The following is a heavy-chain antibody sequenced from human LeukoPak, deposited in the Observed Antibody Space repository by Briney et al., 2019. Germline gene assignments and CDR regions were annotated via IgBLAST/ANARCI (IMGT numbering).Heavy chain of an antibody. V-gene: IGHV4-39*01. J-gene: IGHJ4*02. CDR2: IYYSGST. CDR3: ARHSRPLFDY. Sequence: SETLSLTCTVSGGSISSSSYYWGWIRQPPGKGLEWIGSIYYSGSTYYNPSLKSRVTISVDTSKNQFSPKLSSVTAADTAVYYCARHSRPLFDYWGQGALVTVSS. D-gene: IGHD6-13*01. CDR1: GGSISSSSYY.